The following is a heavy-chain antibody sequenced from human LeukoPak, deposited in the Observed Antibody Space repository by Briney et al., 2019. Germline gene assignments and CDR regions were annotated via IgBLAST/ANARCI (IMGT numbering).Heavy chain of an antibody. CDR3: AAAPVEVGELSYDFDY. CDR2: INPNSGGT. Sequence: GASVKVSCKASGYTFTGYYMHWVRQAPGQGLEWMGWINPNSGGTNYAQKFQGRVTMTRDTSISTAYMELSRLRSDDTAVYYCAAAPVEVGELSYDFDYWGQGTLVTVSS. J-gene: IGHJ4*02. V-gene: IGHV1-2*02. CDR1: GYTFTGYY. D-gene: IGHD3-16*02.